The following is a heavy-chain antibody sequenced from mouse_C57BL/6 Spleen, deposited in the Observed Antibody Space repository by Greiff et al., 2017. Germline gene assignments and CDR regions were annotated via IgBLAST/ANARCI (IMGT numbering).Heavy chain of an antibody. V-gene: IGHV1-74*01. CDR1: GYTFTSYW. CDR3: AIGYYGSSNYAMNY. CDR2: IHPSDSDT. D-gene: IGHD1-1*01. Sequence: QVQLQQPGAELVKPGASVKVSCKASGYTFTSYWMHWVKQRPGQGLEWIGRIHPSDSDTTYNQKFKGKATLTVDKSSGTAYMQLSSLTSEDSAVYYCAIGYYGSSNYAMNYWGQGTSVTVSS. J-gene: IGHJ4*01.